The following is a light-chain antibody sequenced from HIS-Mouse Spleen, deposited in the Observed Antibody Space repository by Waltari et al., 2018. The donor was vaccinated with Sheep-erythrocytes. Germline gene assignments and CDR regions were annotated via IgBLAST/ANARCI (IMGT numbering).Light chain of an antibody. Sequence: SYELTQPPSVSVSPGQTASITCSGDKLGDKYACWYQQKPGQSPVLVIYQDSKRPSRIPERFSGSNSGNTATLTISGTQAMDEADDYCQAWDSSTVVFGGGTKLTVL. V-gene: IGLV3-1*01. J-gene: IGLJ2*01. CDR3: QAWDSSTVV. CDR2: QDS. CDR1: KLGDKY.